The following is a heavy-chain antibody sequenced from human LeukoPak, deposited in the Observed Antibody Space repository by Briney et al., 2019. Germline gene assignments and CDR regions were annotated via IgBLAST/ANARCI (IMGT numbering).Heavy chain of an antibody. CDR1: GDSVSSKSVS. CDR2: TRYRSTWNT. J-gene: IGHJ4*02. CDR3: ARDVNWAFDY. Sequence: SQTLSLTCAISGDSVSSKSVSGNWVRQSPSRGLEYLGRTRYRSTWNTFYSLSVQGRITINADTSRNQVSLRLSSVTPEDTALYYFARDVNWAFDYWGQGTLVTVSS. D-gene: IGHD7-27*01. V-gene: IGHV6-1*01.